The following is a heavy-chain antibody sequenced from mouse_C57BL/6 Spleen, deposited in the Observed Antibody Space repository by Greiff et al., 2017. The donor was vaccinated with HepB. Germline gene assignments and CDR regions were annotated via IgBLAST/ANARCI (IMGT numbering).Heavy chain of an antibody. V-gene: IGHV3-6*01. J-gene: IGHJ3*01. CDR3: ASLGDGYFSFAY. D-gene: IGHD2-3*01. CDR2: ISYDGSN. Sequence: DVKLQESGPGLVKPSQSLSLTCSVTGYSITSGYYWNWIRQFPGNKLEWMGYISYDGSNNYNPSLKNRISITRDTAKNQFFLKLNSVTTEDTATYYCASLGDGYFSFAYWGQGTLVTVSA. CDR1: GYSITSGYY.